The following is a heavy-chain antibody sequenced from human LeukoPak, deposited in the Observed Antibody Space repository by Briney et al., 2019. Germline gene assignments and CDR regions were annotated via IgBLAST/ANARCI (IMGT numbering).Heavy chain of an antibody. CDR2: ISAYNGNT. V-gene: IGHV1-18*01. CDR1: GYTFTSYG. CDR3: ATLEQQLGFDY. D-gene: IGHD6-13*01. Sequence: ASVKVSCKASGYTFTSYGISWVRQAPGQGLEWMGWISAYNGNTNYAQKFQGRVTITADESTSTAYMELSSLRSEDTAVYYCATLEQQLGFDYWGQGTLVTVSS. J-gene: IGHJ4*02.